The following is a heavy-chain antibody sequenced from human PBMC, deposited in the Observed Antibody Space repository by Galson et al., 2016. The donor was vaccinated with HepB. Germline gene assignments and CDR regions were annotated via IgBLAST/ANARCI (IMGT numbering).Heavy chain of an antibody. D-gene: IGHD3-16*01. J-gene: IGHJ6*03. V-gene: IGHV3-30*18. CDR1: GFTFINYD. CDR2: ISNDANNK. CDR3: AKGLMRGAKYTDV. Sequence: SLRLSCAASGFTFINYDMHWVRQAPGRGLEWVALISNDANNKYYEDTVKGRFTISRDNSKNTLYLQMNSLRPEDTAVYNCAKGLMRGAKYTDVWGKGTTVTVSS.